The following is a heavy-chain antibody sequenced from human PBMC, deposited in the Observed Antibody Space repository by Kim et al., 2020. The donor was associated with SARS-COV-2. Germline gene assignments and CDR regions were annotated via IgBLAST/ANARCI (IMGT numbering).Heavy chain of an antibody. J-gene: IGHJ2*01. CDR3: ARDPIAAAGLYWYFDL. V-gene: IGHV4-31*02. D-gene: IGHD6-13*01. Sequence: SLKSRVTISVDTSKNQFSLKLSSVTAADTAVYYCARDPIAAAGLYWYFDLWGRGTLVTVSS.